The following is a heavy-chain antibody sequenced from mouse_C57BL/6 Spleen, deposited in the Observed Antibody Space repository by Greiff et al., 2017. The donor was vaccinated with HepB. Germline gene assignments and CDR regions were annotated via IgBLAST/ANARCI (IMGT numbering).Heavy chain of an antibody. D-gene: IGHD1-1*01. CDR1: GYTFTDHT. CDR2: IYPRDGST. V-gene: IGHV1-78*01. J-gene: IGHJ3*01. CDR3: ARGGYYGSSPAWFAY. Sequence: VQLQQSDAELVKPGASVKISCKVSGYTFTDHTIHWMKQRPEQGLEWIGYIYPRDGSTKYNEKFKGKATLTADKSSSTAYMQLNSLTSEDSAVYFWARGGYYGSSPAWFAYWGQGTLVTVSA.